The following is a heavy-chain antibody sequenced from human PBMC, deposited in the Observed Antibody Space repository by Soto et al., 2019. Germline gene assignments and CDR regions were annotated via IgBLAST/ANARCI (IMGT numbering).Heavy chain of an antibody. Sequence: SETLSLTCTVSGGSISSYYWSWIRQPPGKGLEWIGYIYYSGSTNYNPSLKSRVTISVDTSKNQFSLKLSSVTAADTAVYYCARTFTIFGVVISNWFDPWGQGTLVTVSS. CDR1: GGSISSYY. V-gene: IGHV4-59*08. J-gene: IGHJ5*02. D-gene: IGHD3-3*01. CDR3: ARTFTIFGVVISNWFDP. CDR2: IYYSGST.